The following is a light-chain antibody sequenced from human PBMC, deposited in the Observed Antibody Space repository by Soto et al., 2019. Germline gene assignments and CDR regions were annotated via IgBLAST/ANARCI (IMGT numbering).Light chain of an antibody. CDR1: QSISSW. CDR2: DAS. Sequence: IQLTQSPATLSASVGDRVTITCRASQSISSWLAWYQQKPGKAPQILIYDASKLEPGVPSRLSGGGAGTEFTLTISSLQPDDLATYYCQQYSTYPLTFGGGTKVDIK. J-gene: IGKJ4*01. V-gene: IGKV1-5*01. CDR3: QQYSTYPLT.